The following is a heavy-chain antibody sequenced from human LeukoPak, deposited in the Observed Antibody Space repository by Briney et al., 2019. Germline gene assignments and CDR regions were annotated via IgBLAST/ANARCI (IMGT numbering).Heavy chain of an antibody. D-gene: IGHD3-10*01. J-gene: IGHJ4*02. Sequence: PSETLSLTCTISGDSISSSSSYWGWIRQTPGKGLEWIGTFYYRGSTYYNPSLKSRVSKSVDTSKNQFSLNLSSVTAADRATYYCARQGRGYGSFESWGQGILVTVSS. CDR3: ARQGRGYGSFES. V-gene: IGHV4-39*01. CDR2: FYYRGST. CDR1: GDSISSSSSY.